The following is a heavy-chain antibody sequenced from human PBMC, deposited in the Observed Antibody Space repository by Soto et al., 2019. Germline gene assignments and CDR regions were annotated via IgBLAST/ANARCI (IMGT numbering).Heavy chain of an antibody. D-gene: IGHD1-1*01. CDR1: GFTFSTYA. J-gene: IGHJ6*02. CDR2: ISGSGGSI. V-gene: IGHV3-23*01. CDR3: VKGYLKGDV. Sequence: EVQLLESGGGLVQPGGSLRLSCAASGFTFSTYAMNWVRQAPGNGLEWVSAISGSGGSIHYADSVKGRFTISRDNSKNTLYLQMNILRDEDTAGYHCVKGYLKGDVWGQGTTVTVSS.